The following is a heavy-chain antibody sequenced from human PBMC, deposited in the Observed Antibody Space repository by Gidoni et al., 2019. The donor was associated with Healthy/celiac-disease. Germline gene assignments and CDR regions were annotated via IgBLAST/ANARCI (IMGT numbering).Heavy chain of an antibody. CDR3: AKGRPYYDSSGGDY. Sequence: EVQLLESGGGLVQPGGSLRLSCAASGFNFSSYAMSWVRQAPGKGLEWVEAISGSGCSTYYADSVKGRFTISRDNSKNTLYLQMNSLRAEDTAVYYCAKGRPYYDSSGGDYWGQGTLVTVSS. CDR2: ISGSGCST. V-gene: IGHV3-23*01. D-gene: IGHD3-22*01. J-gene: IGHJ4*02. CDR1: GFNFSSYA.